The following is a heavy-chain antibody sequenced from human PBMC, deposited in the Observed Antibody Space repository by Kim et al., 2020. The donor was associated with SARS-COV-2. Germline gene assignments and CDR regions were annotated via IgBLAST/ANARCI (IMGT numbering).Heavy chain of an antibody. CDR1: GFTFSSYS. CDR2: ISSSSSYI. D-gene: IGHD4-17*01. Sequence: GGSLRLSCAASGFTFSSYSMNWVRQAPGKGLEWVSSISSSSSYIYYADSVKGRFTISRDNAKNSLYLQMNSLRAEDTAVYYCASWDNDYGDYPPENWFDPRGQGTLVPVSS. V-gene: IGHV3-21*01. CDR3: ASWDNDYGDYPPENWFDP. J-gene: IGHJ5*02.